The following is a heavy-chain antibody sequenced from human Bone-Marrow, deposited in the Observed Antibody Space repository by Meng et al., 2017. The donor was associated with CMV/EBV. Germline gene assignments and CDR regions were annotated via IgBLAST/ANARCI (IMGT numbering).Heavy chain of an antibody. CDR3: ARESTGYYYGMDV. D-gene: IGHD1-1*01. CDR1: GFTFSSYS. CDR2: ISGGGTNI. V-gene: IGHV3-48*01. Sequence: GGSLRLSCAASGFTFSSYSMNWVRQAPGKGLEWVSFISGGGTNIYYADSMKGRFTISRENAKNTLYLQMNSLRAGDTAVYYCARESTGYYYGMDVWGQGTTVTVSS. J-gene: IGHJ6*02.